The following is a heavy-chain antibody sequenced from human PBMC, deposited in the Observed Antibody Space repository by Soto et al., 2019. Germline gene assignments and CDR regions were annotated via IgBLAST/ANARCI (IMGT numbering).Heavy chain of an antibody. V-gene: IGHV4-39*01. CDR1: GVSISSRDYY. D-gene: IGHD6-19*01. J-gene: IGHJ4*02. CDR2: ISYSGST. CDR3: MNYKSGWEY. Sequence: QLQLQESGPGLVQPSETLSLTCTVSGVSISSRDYYWGWIRHPPGKGLEWIGMISYSGSTYYSPSLKSRVTISADTSNNQLSLRLSAVTAADPAVFHGMNYKSGWEYWGQGTVVTVSS.